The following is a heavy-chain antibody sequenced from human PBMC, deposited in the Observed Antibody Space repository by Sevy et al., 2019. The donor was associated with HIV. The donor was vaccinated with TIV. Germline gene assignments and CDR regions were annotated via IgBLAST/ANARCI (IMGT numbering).Heavy chain of an antibody. CDR3: AKGGGGHYDPDEIGYYFYYYNMDV. Sequence: GGSLRLSCAVSGFSFDSYGMTWVRQAPGKGLEWVSGISGSGTRTYYADSVKGRFIISRDNSKNTLYLQMNSLRSEDRAIDYCAKGGGGHYDPDEIGYYFYYYNMDVWGKGTTVTVSS. J-gene: IGHJ6*03. CDR1: GFSFDSYG. V-gene: IGHV3-23*01. CDR2: ISGSGTRT. D-gene: IGHD3-22*01.